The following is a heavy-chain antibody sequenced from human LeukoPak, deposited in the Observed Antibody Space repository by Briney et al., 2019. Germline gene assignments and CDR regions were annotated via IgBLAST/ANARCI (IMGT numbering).Heavy chain of an antibody. CDR3: ARLPGYCSSTSCLRWFDP. J-gene: IGHJ5*02. D-gene: IGHD2-2*01. Sequence: GAYLKISCQGLGYRFPSYWFGWVRKLPGKGLGWRGIFSLGDSDNRYSPSFQGYVTISADKSISTAYLQWSSLKASDTAMYYCARLPGYCSSTSCLRWFDPWGQGTLVTVSS. CDR2: FSLGDSDN. V-gene: IGHV5-51*01. CDR1: GYRFPSYW.